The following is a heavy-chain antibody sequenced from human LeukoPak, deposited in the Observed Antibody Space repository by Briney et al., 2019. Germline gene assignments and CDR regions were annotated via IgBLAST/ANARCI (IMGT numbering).Heavy chain of an antibody. V-gene: IGHV3-7*05. D-gene: IGHD6-6*01. CDR3: AVYSTSSGGLDP. J-gene: IGHJ5*02. CDR2: IKQDGSEK. CDR1: GFSFGTYW. Sequence: GGSLRLSCAASGFSFGTYWMTWVRQAPGKGLEWVANIKQDGSEKYYVDSVKGRFTISRDNAKNSLYLQMNSLRAKDTAVYYCAVYSTSSGGLDPWGQGTLVTVSS.